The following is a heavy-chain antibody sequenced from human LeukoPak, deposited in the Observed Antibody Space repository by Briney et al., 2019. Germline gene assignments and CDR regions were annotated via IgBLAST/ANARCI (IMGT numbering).Heavy chain of an antibody. CDR2: FYYSGGT. V-gene: IGHV4-39*01. CDR1: GVSISDNNFY. Sequence: SETLSLTCSVSGVSISDNNFYWAWIRQPPGKGLEWIGIFYYSGGTYYNPSLQSRVTISGDTSKNLFSLHLRSATVADTSIYFCARMSFAFDPSFFDDWGHGALVPVSS. CDR3: ARMSFAFDPSFFDD. D-gene: IGHD3-3*01. J-gene: IGHJ4*01.